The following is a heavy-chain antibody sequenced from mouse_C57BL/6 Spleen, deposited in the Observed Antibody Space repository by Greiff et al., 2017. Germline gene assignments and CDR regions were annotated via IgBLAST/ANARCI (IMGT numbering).Heavy chain of an antibody. CDR3: TLKDYAMDY. D-gene: IGHD1-3*01. J-gene: IGHJ4*01. V-gene: IGHV6-3*01. CDR2: IRLKSDNYAT. Sequence: VQLKESGGGLVQPGGSMKLSCVASGFTFSNYWMNWVRQSPEKGLEWVAQIRLKSDNYATHYAESVKGRFTISRDDSKSSVYLQMNNLRAEDTGIYYCTLKDYAMDYWGQGTSVTVSS. CDR1: GFTFSNYW.